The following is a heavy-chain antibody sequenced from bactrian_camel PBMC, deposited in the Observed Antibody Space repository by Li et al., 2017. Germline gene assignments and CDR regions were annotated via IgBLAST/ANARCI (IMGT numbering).Heavy chain of an antibody. V-gene: IGHV3S36*01. J-gene: IGHJ6*01. CDR3: AAEASYSGDLFGF. Sequence: VQLVESGGGLVQPGGSLRLSCAASGFTFNNYAMSWVRQAPGKGLEWVSLITSNGGTTYYSSSVKGRFTISKDSAENTLYLQMNSLKPEDTAMYYCAAEASYSGDLFGFWGQGTQVTVS. CDR1: GFTFNNYA. D-gene: IGHD2*01. CDR2: ITSNGGTT.